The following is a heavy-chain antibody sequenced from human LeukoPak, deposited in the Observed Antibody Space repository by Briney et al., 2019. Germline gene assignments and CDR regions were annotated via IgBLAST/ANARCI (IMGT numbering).Heavy chain of an antibody. CDR2: ISWDGGST. CDR1: GFTFDDYA. V-gene: IGHV3-43D*03. Sequence: GGSLRLSCAASGFTFDDYAMHWVRHAPGKGLEWVSLISWDGGSTYYADSVKGRFTISRDNSKNSLYLQMNSLRAEDTALYYCARTSSVGSGYSYGTFDYWGQGTLVTVSS. D-gene: IGHD5-18*01. CDR3: ARTSSVGSGYSYGTFDY. J-gene: IGHJ4*02.